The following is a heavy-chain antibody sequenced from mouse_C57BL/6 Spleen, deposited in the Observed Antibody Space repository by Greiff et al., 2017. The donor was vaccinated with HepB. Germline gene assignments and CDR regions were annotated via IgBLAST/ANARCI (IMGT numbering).Heavy chain of an antibody. Sequence: VQLQQSGPELVKPGASVKISCKASGYTFTDYYMNWVKQSHGKSLEWIGDINPNNGGTSYNQKFKGKATLTVDKSSSTAYMELRSLTSEDSAVYYCARRVVVRRGYYAMDYWGQGTSVTVSS. V-gene: IGHV1-26*01. CDR1: GYTFTDYY. CDR3: ARRVVVRRGYYAMDY. J-gene: IGHJ4*01. CDR2: INPNNGGT. D-gene: IGHD1-1*02.